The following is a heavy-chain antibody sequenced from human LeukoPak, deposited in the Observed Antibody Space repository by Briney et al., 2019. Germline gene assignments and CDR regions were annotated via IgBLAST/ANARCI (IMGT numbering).Heavy chain of an antibody. D-gene: IGHD3-10*01. Sequence: GASVKVSCKASGYTFTSYAMHWVRQAPGQRLEWMGWINAGNGNTKYSQKFQGRVTITRDTSASTAYMELSSLRSEDTAVYYCARRPFVKGSGSHAFDIWGQGTMVTVSS. CDR3: ARRPFVKGSGSHAFDI. CDR1: GYTFTSYA. CDR2: INAGNGNT. V-gene: IGHV1-3*01. J-gene: IGHJ3*02.